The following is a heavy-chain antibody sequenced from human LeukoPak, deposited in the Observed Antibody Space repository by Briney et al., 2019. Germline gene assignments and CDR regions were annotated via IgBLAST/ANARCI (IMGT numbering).Heavy chain of an antibody. CDR1: GFTFGSYE. CDR3: ARGRSYGSGSYYNYYYYYGMDV. Sequence: GGSLRLSCAAPGFTFGSYEMNWVRQAPGKGLEWVSYISSSGSTIYYADSVKGRFTISRDNAKNSLYLQMNSLRAEDTAVYYCARGRSYGSGSYYNYYYYYGMDVWGQGTTVTVSS. J-gene: IGHJ6*02. V-gene: IGHV3-48*03. D-gene: IGHD3-10*01. CDR2: ISSSGSTI.